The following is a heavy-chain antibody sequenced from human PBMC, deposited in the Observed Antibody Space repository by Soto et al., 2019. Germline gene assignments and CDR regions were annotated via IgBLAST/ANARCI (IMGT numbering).Heavy chain of an antibody. D-gene: IGHD6-13*01. V-gene: IGHV3-53*01. CDR2: IYSGGST. CDR1: GFTVSCNY. J-gene: IGHJ4*02. Sequence: GSLRLSCAASGFTVSCNYMSWVRQAPGKGLEWVSVIYSGGSTYYADSVKGRFTISRDNSKNMLYLHMNSLRAENTAVYYCSSALIAAAGTAFDYLGPGTLVTVSS. CDR3: SSALIAAAGTAFDY.